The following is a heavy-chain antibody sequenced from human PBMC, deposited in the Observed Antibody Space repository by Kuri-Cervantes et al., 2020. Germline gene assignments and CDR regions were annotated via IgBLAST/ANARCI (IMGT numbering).Heavy chain of an antibody. D-gene: IGHD5-12*01. CDR3: ARATYSGYDWVYYYYYGMDV. CDR1: GYTFTSYD. V-gene: IGHV1-46*01. J-gene: IGHJ6*02. CDR2: INPSGGST. Sequence: ASVKVSCKASGYTFTSYDMHWVRQAPGQGLEWMGIINPSGGSTSYAQKFQGRVTMTRDTSTSTVYMELSSLRSEDTAVYYCARATYSGYDWVYYYYYGMDVWGQGTTVTVSS.